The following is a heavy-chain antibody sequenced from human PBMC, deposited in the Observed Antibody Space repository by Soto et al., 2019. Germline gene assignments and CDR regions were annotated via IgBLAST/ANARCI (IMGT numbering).Heavy chain of an antibody. CDR3: AKALSGYEYYFDY. Sequence: GGSLRLSCAASGFTFSSYAMSWVRQAPGKGLEWVSAISGSGGSTSYADSVKGRFTISRDNSKNTLYLQMNSLRAEDTAVYYCAKALSGYEYYFDYWGQGTLVTVSS. CDR2: ISGSGGST. V-gene: IGHV3-23*01. D-gene: IGHD5-12*01. J-gene: IGHJ4*02. CDR1: GFTFSSYA.